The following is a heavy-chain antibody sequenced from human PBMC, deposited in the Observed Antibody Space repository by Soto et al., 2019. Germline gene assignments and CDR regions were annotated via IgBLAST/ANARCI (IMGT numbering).Heavy chain of an antibody. CDR1: GFNFNIYA. Sequence: EVQLLESGGGLVQPGGSLRLSCAASGFNFNIYAMTWVRQAPGKGLEWVSTISPGGDSTYFADSVKGRVTISRDNSKNTLSLQMNSLRVEDTATYFCAKALGNPYYYYYMDVWGTGTTVTVSS. CDR2: ISPGGDST. CDR3: AKALGNPYYYYYMDV. D-gene: IGHD1-1*01. V-gene: IGHV3-23*01. J-gene: IGHJ6*03.